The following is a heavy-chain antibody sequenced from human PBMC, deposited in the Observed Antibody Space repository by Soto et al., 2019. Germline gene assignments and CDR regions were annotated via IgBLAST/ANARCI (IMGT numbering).Heavy chain of an antibody. CDR1: GFTFSSYA. CDR3: VRRDIVVVVAATGAFDI. D-gene: IGHD2-15*01. J-gene: IGHJ3*02. V-gene: IGHV3-30-3*01. Sequence: VGSLRLSCAASGFTFSSYAMHWVRQAPGKGLEWVAVISYDGSNKYYADSVKGRFTISRDNSKNTLYLQMNSLRAEDTAVYYCVRRDIVVVVAATGAFDIWGQGTMVTVSS. CDR2: ISYDGSNK.